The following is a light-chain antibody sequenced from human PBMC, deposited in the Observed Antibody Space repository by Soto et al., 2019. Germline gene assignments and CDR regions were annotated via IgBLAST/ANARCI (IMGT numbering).Light chain of an antibody. CDR3: SSFTIRTTVV. V-gene: IGLV2-14*01. Sequence: QSVLTQPASVSGSPGQSITVSCTGTSSDVGGYKYVSWYQQHPGKAPKLMIYEVTNRPSGVSNRFSGSKSGNTASLTISGLQAEDEADYYCSSFTIRTTVVSGTGTKVTVL. CDR2: EVT. J-gene: IGLJ1*01. CDR1: SSDVGGYKY.